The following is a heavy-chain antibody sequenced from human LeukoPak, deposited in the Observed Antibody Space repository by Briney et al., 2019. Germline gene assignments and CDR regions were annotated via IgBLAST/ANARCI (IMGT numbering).Heavy chain of an antibody. CDR2: IYSSGST. CDR1: GGSISSRSYY. V-gene: IGHV4-39*01. D-gene: IGHD6-19*01. CDR3: AQESVAGTYFDS. Sequence: SETLSLTCTVSGGSISSRSYYWGWIRQPPGKGLEWIGSIYSSGSTYYNPSLKSRVTLSVDTSKNQFSLKLSSVTAADTAVYYCAQESVAGTYFDSWGQGTLVTVSS. J-gene: IGHJ4*02.